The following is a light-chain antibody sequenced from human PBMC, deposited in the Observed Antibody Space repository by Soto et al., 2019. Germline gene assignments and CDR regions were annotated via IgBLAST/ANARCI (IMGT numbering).Light chain of an antibody. CDR3: QQRSNWPPIT. CDR2: GAS. V-gene: IGKV3-11*01. CDR1: QSVSSY. J-gene: IGKJ5*01. Sequence: EIVLTQSPATLSLSPGERATLSCRASQSVSSYLAWYQQKPGQAPRLLIYGASYRATGIPARFSGSGSGTDFTLTISSLEPEDFAVYYCQQRSNWPPITFGQGTRLEIK.